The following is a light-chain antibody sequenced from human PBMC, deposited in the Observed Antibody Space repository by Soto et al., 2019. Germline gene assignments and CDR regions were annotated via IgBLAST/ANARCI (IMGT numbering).Light chain of an antibody. J-gene: IGKJ4*01. V-gene: IGKV3-20*01. CDR1: QTVRNNY. CDR3: QQFRSYPLT. Sequence: ELTQSPGTLSLSPGESAPLSCRASQTVRNNYFAWYQQNPDQAPRFLIDDAFSRATGIPDRFSGGGSGTDFTLTISRLEPEDFEVYYCQQFRSYPLTFGGGTKGDNK. CDR2: DAF.